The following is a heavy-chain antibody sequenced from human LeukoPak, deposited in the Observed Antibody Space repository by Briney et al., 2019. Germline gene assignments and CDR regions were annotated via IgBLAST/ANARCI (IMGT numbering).Heavy chain of an antibody. J-gene: IGHJ4*02. V-gene: IGHV4-4*07. CDR2: IYTSGST. Sequence: SETLSLTCTVSGGSISRYYLSWIRQPAGKGLEWVGRIYTSGSTNYNPSLKNRVTMSVDTFKIKCSLKLSSATAADTAVYYCRRRSDYGDYGYWGQGTLVTVSS. CDR3: RRRSDYGDYGY. D-gene: IGHD4-17*01. CDR1: GGSISRYY.